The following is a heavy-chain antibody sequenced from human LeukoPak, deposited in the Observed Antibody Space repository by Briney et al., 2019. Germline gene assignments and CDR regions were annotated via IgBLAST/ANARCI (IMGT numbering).Heavy chain of an antibody. CDR2: IIPIFGTA. V-gene: IGHV1-69*13. J-gene: IGHJ3*02. CDR3: ARGSPTPEDIVVVPAAYDAFDI. CDR1: GGTFSSYA. D-gene: IGHD2-2*01. Sequence: SVNVSCKASGGTFSSYAISWVRQAPGQGLEWMGGIIPIFGTANYAQKFQGRVTITADESTSTAYMELSSLRSEDTAVYYCARGSPTPEDIVVVPAAYDAFDIWGQGTMVTVSS.